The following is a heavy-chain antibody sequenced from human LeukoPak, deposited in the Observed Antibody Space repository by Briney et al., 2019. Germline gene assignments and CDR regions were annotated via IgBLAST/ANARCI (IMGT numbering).Heavy chain of an antibody. CDR2: IYNRGST. CDR3: ARVLTFGGVIVMSCFDY. V-gene: IGHV4-39*07. J-gene: IGHJ4*02. D-gene: IGHD3-16*02. CDR1: GDSISTSNSY. Sequence: KSSETLSLTCTVSGDSISTSNSYWGWIRQPPGKGLEWIGIIYNRGSTDYNPSLKSRVTISVDTSKNQFSLKLSSVTAADTAVYYCARVLTFGGVIVMSCFDYWGQGTLVTVSS.